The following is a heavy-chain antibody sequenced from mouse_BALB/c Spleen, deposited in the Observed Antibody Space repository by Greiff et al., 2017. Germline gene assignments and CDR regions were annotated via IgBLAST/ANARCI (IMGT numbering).Heavy chain of an antibody. Sequence: QVQLQQSGAELVRPGASVKLSCKASGYTFTSYWINWVKQRPGQGLEWIGNIYPSDSYTNYNQKFKDKATLTVDKSSSTAYMQLSSPTSEDSAVYYCTRGDYYRYDDYWGQGTTLTVSS. J-gene: IGHJ2*01. CDR2: IYPSDSYT. D-gene: IGHD2-14*01. CDR3: TRGDYYRYDDY. V-gene: IGHV1-69*02. CDR1: GYTFTSYW.